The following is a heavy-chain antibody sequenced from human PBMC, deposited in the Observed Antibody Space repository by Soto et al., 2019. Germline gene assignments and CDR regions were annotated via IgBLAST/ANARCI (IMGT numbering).Heavy chain of an antibody. Sequence: EVQMVESGGGLVQPGGSLRLSCEASGFIVSSSYMSWVRQAPGKGLEWVAVIYSAGGKYYADSVKGRFTIYRDSSKNTLYLQMDSLRVEDTAVYYCARSPTMTNYVDCFDPWGQGTLVTVSS. CDR2: IYSAGGK. V-gene: IGHV3-66*01. CDR1: GFIVSSSY. D-gene: IGHD4-17*01. CDR3: ARSPTMTNYVDCFDP. J-gene: IGHJ5*02.